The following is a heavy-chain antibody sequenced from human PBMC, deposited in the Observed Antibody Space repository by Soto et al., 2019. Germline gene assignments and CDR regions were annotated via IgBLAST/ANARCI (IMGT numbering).Heavy chain of an antibody. Sequence: PGASVKVSCKASGYTFTNYGISCVRQAPGQGLEWMGWISAYNGNTNYAQKLQGRVTMTTDTSTSTAYMELRSLRSDDTAVYYCARVGPEGELEPGDYYYYYYGMDVWGQGTTVTVSS. CDR1: GYTFTNYG. CDR2: ISAYNGNT. CDR3: ARVGPEGELEPGDYYYYYYGMDV. V-gene: IGHV1-18*04. J-gene: IGHJ6*02. D-gene: IGHD1-1*01.